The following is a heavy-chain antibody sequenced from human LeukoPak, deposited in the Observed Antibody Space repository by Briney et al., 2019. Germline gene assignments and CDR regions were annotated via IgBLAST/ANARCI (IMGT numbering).Heavy chain of an antibody. CDR1: GFTFSSYG. J-gene: IGHJ4*02. V-gene: IGHV3-33*01. D-gene: IGHD3-22*01. CDR3: ARGGVDYYDSSGYYFSYFDY. Sequence: PGGSLRLSCAASGFTFSSYGMHWVRQAPGKGLGWGAGIWYDGSNKYYADSVKCRFTISRDNSKNTLYLHINSLIAEDTAVYYCARGGVDYYDSSGYYFSYFDYWGQGTLVTVSS. CDR2: IWYDGSNK.